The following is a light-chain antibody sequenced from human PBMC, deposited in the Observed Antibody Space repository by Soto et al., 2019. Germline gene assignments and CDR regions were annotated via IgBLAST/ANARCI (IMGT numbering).Light chain of an antibody. CDR2: AAS. J-gene: IGKJ2*01. CDR3: QHYGSSPPYT. V-gene: IGKV3-20*01. CDR1: QTISSSY. Sequence: EIVLTQSPGTLSLSPGERATLSCRASQTISSSYLTWYQQRPGQAPRLLIYAASSRATDIPDRFSGSQSGTDFTLPISRLEPEEFAVYYCQHYGSSPPYTFGQGTKLEIK.